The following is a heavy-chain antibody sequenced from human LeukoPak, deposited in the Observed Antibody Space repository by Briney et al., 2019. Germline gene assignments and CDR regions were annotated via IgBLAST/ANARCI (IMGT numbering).Heavy chain of an antibody. Sequence: GGYLRLSCSASGFTFSSSAMHWVRQAPGKGLEYVSALVSNGGSTYYADSVKGRFTISRDNSKNTLYLQMSSLRADDTAVYYCVKPSGYSGYGYFFDYWGQGTLVTVSP. V-gene: IGHV3-64D*06. D-gene: IGHD5-12*01. J-gene: IGHJ4*02. CDR2: LVSNGGST. CDR3: VKPSGYSGYGYFFDY. CDR1: GFTFSSSA.